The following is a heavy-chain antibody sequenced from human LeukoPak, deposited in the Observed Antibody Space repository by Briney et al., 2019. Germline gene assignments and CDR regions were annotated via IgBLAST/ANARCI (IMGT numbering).Heavy chain of an antibody. CDR3: ARNHQLLRGAPFDY. J-gene: IGHJ4*02. CDR1: GYAFTSYA. D-gene: IGHD2-2*01. CDR2: INTNTGNP. V-gene: IGHV7-4-1*02. Sequence: ASVKVSCKASGYAFTSYAMNWVRQAPGQGLEWMGWINTNTGNPTYAQGFTGRFVFSLDTSVSTAYLQISSLKAEDTAVYYCARNHQLLRGAPFDYWGQGTLVTVSS.